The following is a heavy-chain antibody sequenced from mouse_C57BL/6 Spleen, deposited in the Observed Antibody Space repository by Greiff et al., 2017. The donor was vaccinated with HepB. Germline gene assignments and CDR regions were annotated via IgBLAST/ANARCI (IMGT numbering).Heavy chain of an antibody. V-gene: IGHV5-16*01. Sequence: EVQLVESEGGLVQPGSSMKLSCTASGFTFSDYYMAWVRQVPEKGLEWVANINYDGSSTYYLDSLKSRFIISRDNAKNILYLQMSSLKSEDTATYYCARVDGYYYFDDWGQGTTLTVSS. J-gene: IGHJ2*01. CDR2: INYDGSST. CDR3: ARVDGYYYFDD. CDR1: GFTFSDYY. D-gene: IGHD2-3*01.